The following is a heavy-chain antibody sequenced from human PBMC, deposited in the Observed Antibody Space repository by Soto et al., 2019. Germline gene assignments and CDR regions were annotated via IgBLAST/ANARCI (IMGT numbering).Heavy chain of an antibody. D-gene: IGHD2-15*01. CDR3: AREEPLDDIARGGWFDP. Sequence: QVQLVQSGAEVKKPGSSVKVSCKASGGTFSSYTISWVRQAPGQGLEWMGRIIPILGIANYAQKFQSRVTMTAHKCTSTGKMEQRRRRTEVMVENYCAREEPLDDIARGGWFDPWRQGTL. J-gene: IGHJ5*02. CDR2: IIPILGIA. CDR1: GGTFSSYT. V-gene: IGHV1-69*08.